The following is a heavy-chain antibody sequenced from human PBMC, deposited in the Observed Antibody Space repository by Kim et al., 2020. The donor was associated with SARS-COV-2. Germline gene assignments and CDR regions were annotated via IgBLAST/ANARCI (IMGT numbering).Heavy chain of an antibody. CDR2: INDDGDTT. D-gene: IGHD1-26*01. CDR1: GFIFSYDA. CDR3: VRFSGRSTFYY. J-gene: IGHJ4*02. V-gene: IGHV3-48*03. Sequence: GGSLRLSCVASGFIFSYDAMTWVRQAPGKGLEWISYINDDGDTTYYADSVKGRFTISRDNARNSVYLQMSSLRVEDTAVYYCVRFSGRSTFYYWGQGALVTVSS.